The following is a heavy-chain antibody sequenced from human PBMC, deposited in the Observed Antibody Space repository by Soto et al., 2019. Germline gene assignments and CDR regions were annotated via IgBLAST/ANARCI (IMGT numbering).Heavy chain of an antibody. V-gene: IGHV3-30*18. CDR2: ISYDGSNK. Sequence: PGGSLRLSCAASGFTFSSYGMHWVRQAPGKGLEWVAVISYDGSNKYYADSVKGRFTISRDNSKNTLYLQMNSLRAEDTAVYYCAKGGHYYDSSGDSFDPWGQGTLVTVSS. CDR3: AKGGHYYDSSGDSFDP. J-gene: IGHJ5*02. CDR1: GFTFSSYG. D-gene: IGHD3-22*01.